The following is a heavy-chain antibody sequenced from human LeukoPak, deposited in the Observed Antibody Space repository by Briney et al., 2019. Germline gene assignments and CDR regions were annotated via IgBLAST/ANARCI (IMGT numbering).Heavy chain of an antibody. CDR1: GFTFSSNY. CDR3: AREAGSSSWYELDC. Sequence: PGGSLRLSCTVSGFTFSSNYMSWVRQAPGKGLEWVSVIYSGGSTYYADSVKGRFTISRDNSKNTLYLQMNSLRAEDTAVYYCAREAGSSSWYELDCWGQGTLVTVSA. CDR2: IYSGGST. D-gene: IGHD6-13*01. V-gene: IGHV3-53*01. J-gene: IGHJ4*02.